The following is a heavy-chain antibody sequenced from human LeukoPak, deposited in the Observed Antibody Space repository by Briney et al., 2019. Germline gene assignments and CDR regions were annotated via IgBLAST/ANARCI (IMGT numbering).Heavy chain of an antibody. V-gene: IGHV4-34*01. Sequence: SETLSLTCAVYGGSFSGYYWSWIRQPPGKGLEWIVEINHSGSTNYNPSLKSRVTISVDTSKNQFSLKLSSVTAADTAVYYCGANYYDSSGYIDYWGQGTLVTVSS. D-gene: IGHD3-22*01. CDR1: GGSFSGYY. CDR3: GANYYDSSGYIDY. CDR2: INHSGST. J-gene: IGHJ4*02.